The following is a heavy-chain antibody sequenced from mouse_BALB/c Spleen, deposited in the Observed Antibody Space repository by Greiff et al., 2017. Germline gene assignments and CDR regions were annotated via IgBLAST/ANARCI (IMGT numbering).Heavy chain of an antibody. Sequence: VQLKESGTVLARPGASVKMSCKASGYTFTSYWMHWVKQRPGQGLEWIGAIYPGNSDTSYNQKFKGKAKLTAVTSTSTAYMELSSLTNEDSAVYYCTRSNYDYGPWFAYWGQGTLVTVSA. CDR1: GYTFTSYW. D-gene: IGHD2-4*01. CDR2: IYPGNSDT. V-gene: IGHV1-5*01. CDR3: TRSNYDYGPWFAY. J-gene: IGHJ3*01.